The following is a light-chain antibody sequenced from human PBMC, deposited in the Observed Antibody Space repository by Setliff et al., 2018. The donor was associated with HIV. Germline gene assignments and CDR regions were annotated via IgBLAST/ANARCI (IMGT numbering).Light chain of an antibody. CDR2: QAT. CDR1: SSDVGRYNL. J-gene: IGLJ1*01. Sequence: QSALTQPASVSGSPGQSITISCTGNSSDVGRYNLVSWYQQHPGKAPKLMIYQATKRPSGVSNRFSGSKSGNTASLTISGLQAEDEADYYCCSNTGSNTYVFGTGTKVTVL. CDR3: CSNTGSNTYV. V-gene: IGLV2-23*01.